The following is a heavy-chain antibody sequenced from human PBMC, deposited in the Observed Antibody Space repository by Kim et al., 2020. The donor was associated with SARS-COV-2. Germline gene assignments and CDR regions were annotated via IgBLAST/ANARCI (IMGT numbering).Heavy chain of an antibody. D-gene: IGHD3-16*02. Sequence: ASVKVSCKASGYTFTSYYMHWVRQAPGQGLEWMGIINPSGGSTSYAQKFQGRVTMTRDTSTSTVYMELSSLRSEDTAVYYCARSIGYYDYVWGSYRPPGGIDYWGQGTLVTVSS. CDR2: INPSGGST. CDR1: GYTFTSYY. CDR3: ARSIGYYDYVWGSYRPPGGIDY. V-gene: IGHV1-46*01. J-gene: IGHJ4*02.